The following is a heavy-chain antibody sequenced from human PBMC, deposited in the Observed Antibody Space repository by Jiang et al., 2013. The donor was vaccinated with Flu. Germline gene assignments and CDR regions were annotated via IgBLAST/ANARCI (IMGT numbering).Heavy chain of an antibody. D-gene: IGHD3-10*01. J-gene: IGHJ6*02. V-gene: IGHV4-4*07. CDR3: AREEGSGSYQGPYYYGMDV. Sequence: LLKPSETLSLTCTVSGGSISSYYWSWIRQPAGKGLEWIGRIYTSGSTNYNPSLKSRVTMSVDTSKNQFSLKLSSVTAADTAVYYCAREEGSGSYQGPYYYGMDVWGQGTTVTVSS. CDR1: GGSISSYY. CDR2: IYTSGST.